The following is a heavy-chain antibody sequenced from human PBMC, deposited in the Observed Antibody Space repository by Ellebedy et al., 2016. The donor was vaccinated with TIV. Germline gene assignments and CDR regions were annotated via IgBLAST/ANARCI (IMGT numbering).Heavy chain of an antibody. D-gene: IGHD6-19*01. V-gene: IGHV3-74*01. CDR3: ARAGSSGWEAYFDL. CDR1: GFTFTQYW. J-gene: IGHJ2*01. Sequence: GESLKISCAASGFTFTQYWLHWVRQAPGKGPVWVSRINSDGSSTTYADSLKGRFPISRDNAKNTLYLQMNSLRAEDTAVYYCARAGSSGWEAYFDLWGRGTLVTVSS. CDR2: INSDGSST.